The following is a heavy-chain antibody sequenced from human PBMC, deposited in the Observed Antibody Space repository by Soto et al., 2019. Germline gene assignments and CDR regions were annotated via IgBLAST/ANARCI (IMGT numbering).Heavy chain of an antibody. D-gene: IGHD3-10*01. CDR2: VYSGGAT. CDR1: GFTVSSNY. J-gene: IGHJ4*02. CDR3: VRGRYGSEIH. V-gene: IGHV3-53*04. Sequence: EVRLVESGGGLVQPGGSLRLSCAAFGFTVSSNYMTWVRLAPGKGLEWVSLVYSGGATHYAASVKGRFTISTHSSQNTLFLQMNSLRTDYTATYYCVRGRYGSEIHWGQGTKVTVSS.